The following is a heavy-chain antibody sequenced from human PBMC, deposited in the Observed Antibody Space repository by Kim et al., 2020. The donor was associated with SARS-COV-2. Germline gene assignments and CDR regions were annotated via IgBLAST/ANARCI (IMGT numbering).Heavy chain of an antibody. CDR1: GGTFSSYA. CDR3: ARGVVDTAMGMGYYYYMDV. J-gene: IGHJ6*03. D-gene: IGHD5-18*01. V-gene: IGHV1-69*13. Sequence: SVKVSCKASGGTFSSYAISWVRQAPGQGLEWMGGIIPIFGTANYAQKFQGRVTITADESTSTAYMELSSLRSEDTAVYYCARGVVDTAMGMGYYYYMDVWGKGTTVTVSS. CDR2: IIPIFGTA.